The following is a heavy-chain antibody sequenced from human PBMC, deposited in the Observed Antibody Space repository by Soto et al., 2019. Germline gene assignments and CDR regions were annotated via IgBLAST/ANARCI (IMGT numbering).Heavy chain of an antibody. V-gene: IGHV3-49*03. CDR2: IRSKAYGGTT. CDR3: TRESVGYDILTGYYPSGAFDI. D-gene: IGHD3-9*01. Sequence: GGSLRLSCTASGFTFGDYAMSWFRQAPGKGLEWVGFIRSKAYGGTTEYAASVKGRFTISRDDSKSIAYLQMNSLKTEDTAVYYCTRESVGYDILTGYYPSGAFDIWGQGTMVTVSS. J-gene: IGHJ3*02. CDR1: GFTFGDYA.